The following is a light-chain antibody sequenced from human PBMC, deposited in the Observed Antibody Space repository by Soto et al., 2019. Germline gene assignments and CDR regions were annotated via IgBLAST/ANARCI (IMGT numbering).Light chain of an antibody. CDR2: DAS. CDR3: QQRSNWPPYT. Sequence: IVLTQSPATLSLSPGDRATLSCRASQSVSSYLAWYQQKPGQAPRLLIYDASNRATGIPARFSGSGSGTDFTLTISSLETEDFAVYYCQQRSNWPPYTFGQGTKLEIK. CDR1: QSVSSY. J-gene: IGKJ2*01. V-gene: IGKV3-11*01.